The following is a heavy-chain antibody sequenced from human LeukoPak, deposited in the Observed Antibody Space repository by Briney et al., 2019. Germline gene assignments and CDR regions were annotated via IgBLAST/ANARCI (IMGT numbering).Heavy chain of an antibody. CDR2: IYSSGST. D-gene: IGHD1-26*01. Sequence: PSETLSLTCTVSGGSISSSSYYWSWIRQPAGKGLEWIGRIYSSGSTNDNPSLKSRVTISLDTSKNQFSLKLSSVTAADTAVYYCARSGGSNPYYYYYYYMDVWGKGTTVTVSS. CDR3: ARSGGSNPYYYYYYYMDV. CDR1: GGSISSSSYY. V-gene: IGHV4-61*02. J-gene: IGHJ6*03.